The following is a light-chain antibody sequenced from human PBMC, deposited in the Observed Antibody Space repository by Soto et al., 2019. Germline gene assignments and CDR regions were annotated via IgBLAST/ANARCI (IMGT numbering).Light chain of an antibody. Sequence: IQMTQSPSSVSASVGDTVTITCRASQGLKFLAWYQQKPGKAPRLLIYEATNLQSGVPPRFSGSGSGTDSTLTISSLQPEDFATYFCQQANSFPITFGQGTRLEIK. J-gene: IGKJ5*01. CDR2: EAT. CDR1: QGLKF. V-gene: IGKV1-12*01. CDR3: QQANSFPIT.